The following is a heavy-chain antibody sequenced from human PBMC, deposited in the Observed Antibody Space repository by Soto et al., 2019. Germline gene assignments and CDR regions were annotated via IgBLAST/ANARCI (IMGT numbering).Heavy chain of an antibody. J-gene: IGHJ2*01. Sequence: QLQLQQWGAGPSRPLETLSLTCGVSGGSFRGYYWAWVRQSPGRGLEWIGEINDRGSINYNPSLKSRVSISVDTSKNHYSLNLRSVTAADTAVYYCARESHDILTGPPWVWYFDLWGRGTLVTVSS. CDR3: ARESHDILTGPPWVWYFDL. V-gene: IGHV4-34*01. D-gene: IGHD3-9*01. CDR2: INDRGSI. CDR1: GGSFRGYY.